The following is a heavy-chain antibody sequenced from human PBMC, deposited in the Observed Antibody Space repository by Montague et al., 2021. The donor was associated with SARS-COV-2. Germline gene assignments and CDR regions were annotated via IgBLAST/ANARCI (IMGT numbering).Heavy chain of an antibody. J-gene: IGHJ4*02. CDR3: AGKVLTVPADY. Sequence: SETLSPTRAVSGVSITSTNWWSLVRQPPGKGLEWIGEIAYGGIATYNPSLESRATISMDRSRNLFSLKLSSVTAADTAIYYCAGKVLTVPADYWGQGTPVTV. CDR1: GVSITSTNW. D-gene: IGHD4-11*01. V-gene: IGHV4-4*02. CDR2: IAYGGIA.